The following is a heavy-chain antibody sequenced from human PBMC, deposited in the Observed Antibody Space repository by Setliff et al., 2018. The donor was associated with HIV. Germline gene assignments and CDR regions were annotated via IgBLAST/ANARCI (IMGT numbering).Heavy chain of an antibody. Sequence: PSETLSLTCTVSGGSISSSSYYWIWVRQPPGEGLEWIGNIYYSGSTYYSPSLKSRTTISVDTSQNQFSLKLTSVTAADTAVYYCASQGRSGWLWGGFVSWGQGTLVTVSS. CDR1: GGSISSSSYY. J-gene: IGHJ4*02. V-gene: IGHV4-39*01. CDR3: ASQGRSGWLWGGFVS. D-gene: IGHD6-19*01. CDR2: IYYSGST.